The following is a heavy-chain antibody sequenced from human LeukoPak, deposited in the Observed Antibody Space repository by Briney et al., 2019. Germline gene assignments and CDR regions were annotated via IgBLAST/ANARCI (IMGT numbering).Heavy chain of an antibody. CDR3: ARGMFYYGSGVFHYHGMDV. CDR1: GYSFTSQW. Sequence: KGGESLKISCKGSGYSFTSQWIGWVRQMPGKGLEWMGIIYPADSDTKYSPSFQGQVTISVDKSISTAYLQWSSLKASDTAIYYCARGMFYYGSGVFHYHGMDVWGQGTTVTVSS. D-gene: IGHD3-10*01. J-gene: IGHJ6*02. V-gene: IGHV5-51*01. CDR2: IYPADSDT.